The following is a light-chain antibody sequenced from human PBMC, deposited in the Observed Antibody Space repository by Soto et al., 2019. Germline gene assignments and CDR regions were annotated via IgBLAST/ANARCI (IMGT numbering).Light chain of an antibody. CDR3: SSYTGTNTVI. V-gene: IGLV2-14*01. CDR1: SSDVGGYNY. J-gene: IGLJ2*01. Sequence: QSALTQPASVSGSPGQSITISCTGTSSDVGGYNYVSWYQQHPGKAPKLMIYDVSNRPSGVSNRFSGSKSANTASLTISGLQAEDEADYYCSSYTGTNTVIFGGGTKLTVL. CDR2: DVS.